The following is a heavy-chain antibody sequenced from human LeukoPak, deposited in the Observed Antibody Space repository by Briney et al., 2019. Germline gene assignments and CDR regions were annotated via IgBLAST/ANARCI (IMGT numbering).Heavy chain of an antibody. V-gene: IGHV3-7*01. D-gene: IGHD2-2*01. CDR1: GFTFSSYW. CDR3: ARVPVVPGRFVGEYYFDY. J-gene: IGHJ4*02. CDR2: IKQDGSEK. Sequence: PGGSLRLSCAASGFTFSSYWMSWVRQAPGKGLEWVANIKQDGSEKYYVDSVKDRFTISRDNAKNSLYLQMNSLRAEDTAVYYCARVPVVPGRFVGEYYFDYWGQGTLVTVSS.